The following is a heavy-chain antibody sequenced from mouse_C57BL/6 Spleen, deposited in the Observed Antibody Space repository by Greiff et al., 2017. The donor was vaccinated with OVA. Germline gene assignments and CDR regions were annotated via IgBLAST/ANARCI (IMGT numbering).Heavy chain of an antibody. V-gene: IGHV1-55*01. D-gene: IGHD3-2*02. CDR2: IYPGSGSI. CDR3: ARDSSGLYAMDY. CDR1: GYTFTSYW. Sequence: VQLQQPGAELVKPGASVKMSCKASGYTFTSYWITWVKQRPGQGLEWIGDIYPGSGSINYNEKFKSKATLTVDTSSSTAYMQLSSLTSEDSAVYYCARDSSGLYAMDYWGQGTSVTVSS. J-gene: IGHJ4*01.